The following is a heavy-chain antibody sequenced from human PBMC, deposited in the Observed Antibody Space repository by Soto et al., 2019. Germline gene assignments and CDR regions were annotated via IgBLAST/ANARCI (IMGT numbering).Heavy chain of an antibody. J-gene: IGHJ4*02. CDR2: ISYDGSNK. V-gene: IGHV3-30*18. D-gene: IGHD6-19*01. Sequence: GGSLRVSCAASGFTFSSYGMHWVRQAPCKGLEWVAVISYDGSNKYYADSVKGRFTISRDNSKNTLYLQMNSLRAEDTAVYYCAKDHSHAERSKVAVAGPLVHWGQGTLVTVPT. CDR1: GFTFSSYG. CDR3: AKDHSHAERSKVAVAGPLVH.